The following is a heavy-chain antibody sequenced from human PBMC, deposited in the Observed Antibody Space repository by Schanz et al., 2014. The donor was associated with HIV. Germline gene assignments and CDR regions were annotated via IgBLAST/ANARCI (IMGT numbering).Heavy chain of an antibody. V-gene: IGHV1-69*13. D-gene: IGHD2-21*01. CDR2: ILPTFATA. J-gene: IGHJ6*02. CDR3: SRFGVFDLVVHYYGMDV. Sequence: QIQLVQSGAEMKKPGASVKVSCKASGYSFSTFGISWVRQAPGQGLEWMGGILPTFATANYAQKFQGRLTISADDSTRTTHMELRSLRSEDTAVYYCSRFGVFDLVVHYYGMDVWGQGTTVTVS. CDR1: GYSFSTFG.